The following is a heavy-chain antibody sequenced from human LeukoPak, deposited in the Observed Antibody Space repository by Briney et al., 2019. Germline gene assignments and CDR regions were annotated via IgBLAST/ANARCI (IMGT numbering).Heavy chain of an antibody. CDR2: IRNDDGSNK. V-gene: IGHV3-30*02. Sequence: PGGSLRLSCAASGFTFSNYGMHWVRQAPGKGLEWVAFIRNDDGSNKYYADSVKGRFTISRDNSKNTVHLQMNSLRVEDTAVYYCAKDEGQYFQRWGQGTLVTVSA. J-gene: IGHJ1*01. CDR1: GFTFSNYG. CDR3: AKDEGQYFQR.